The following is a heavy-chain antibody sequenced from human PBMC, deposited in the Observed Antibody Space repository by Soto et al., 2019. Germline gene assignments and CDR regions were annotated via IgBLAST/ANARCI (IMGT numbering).Heavy chain of an antibody. Sequence: QLQLQESGSGLVKPSQTLSLTCAVSGGSISSGGYSCNWIRQPPGKGLEWIGYIYHGGSTYYNPSLKSRVTQSVDRSKNQFSLKLSSVTAADTAVYYCARGVTTVTTFDYWGQGTLVTVSS. J-gene: IGHJ4*02. V-gene: IGHV4-30-2*01. CDR1: GGSISSGGYS. D-gene: IGHD4-17*01. CDR2: IYHGGST. CDR3: ARGVTTVTTFDY.